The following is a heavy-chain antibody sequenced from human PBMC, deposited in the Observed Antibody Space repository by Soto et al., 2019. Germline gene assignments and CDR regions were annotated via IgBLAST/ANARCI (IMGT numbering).Heavy chain of an antibody. J-gene: IGHJ5*02. V-gene: IGHV4-34*01. CDR1: GGSFSGYY. CDR3: ARWERGVINIPSYNWFDP. D-gene: IGHD3-10*01. CDR2: INHSGST. Sequence: SETLSLTCAVYGGSFSGYYWSWIRQPPGKGLEWIGEINHSGSTNYNPSLKSRVTISVDTSKNQFSLKLSSVTAADTAVYYCARWERGVINIPSYNWFDPWGQGTLVTVSS.